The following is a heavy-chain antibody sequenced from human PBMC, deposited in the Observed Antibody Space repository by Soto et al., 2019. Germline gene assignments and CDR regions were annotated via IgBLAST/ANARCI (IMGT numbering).Heavy chain of an antibody. J-gene: IGHJ4*02. Sequence: GGSLRLSCAASGFTFSSYGMHWVRQAPGKGLEWVAVIWYDGSNKYYADSVKGRFTISRDNSKNTLYLQMNSLRAEDTAVYYCARGGVPVEVIDDRYFDYWGQGTLVTVSS. CDR1: GFTFSSYG. CDR3: ARGGVPVEVIDDRYFDY. CDR2: IWYDGSNK. D-gene: IGHD3-22*01. V-gene: IGHV3-33*01.